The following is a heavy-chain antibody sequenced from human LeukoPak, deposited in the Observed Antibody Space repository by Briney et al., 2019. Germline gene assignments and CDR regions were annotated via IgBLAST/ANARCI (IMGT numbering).Heavy chain of an antibody. D-gene: IGHD6-19*01. CDR2: IWYDGSEK. J-gene: IGHJ4*02. CDR3: TRDAIAVAVKDPNTIEDY. V-gene: IGHV3-33*08. CDR1: GFTFSSYA. Sequence: PGGSLRLSCAASGFTFSSYAMTWVRQAPGKGLEWVAVIWYDGSEKYYADSVKGRFTISRDNSKNTLYLQMNSLRAEDTSLYYCTRDAIAVAVKDPNTIEDYWGQGTLVTVSS.